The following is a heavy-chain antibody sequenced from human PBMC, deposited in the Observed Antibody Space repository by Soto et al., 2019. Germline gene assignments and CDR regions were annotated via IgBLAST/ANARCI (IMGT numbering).Heavy chain of an antibody. Sequence: QVQLVESGGGVVQPGRSLRLSCAASGFTFSNYAMHWVRQAPGKGLEWVAIISYDGSDKYYADSVKDRFTISRDNSKNTLYVQMNSLRAEDMAVYYCARERNRYSSGHTFDYWGQGTLVTVSS. D-gene: IGHD6-19*01. CDR3: ARERNRYSSGHTFDY. V-gene: IGHV3-30-3*01. CDR1: GFTFSNYA. CDR2: ISYDGSDK. J-gene: IGHJ4*02.